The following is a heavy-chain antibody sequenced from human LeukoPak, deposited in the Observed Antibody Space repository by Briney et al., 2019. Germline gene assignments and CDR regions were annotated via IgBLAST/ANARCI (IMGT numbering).Heavy chain of an antibody. D-gene: IGHD6-19*01. J-gene: IGHJ4*02. V-gene: IGHV4-34*01. CDR1: GGSLSGYY. CDR2: INHSGST. Sequence: SETLSLTCAVYGGSLSGYYWSWIRQPPGKGLEWIGEINHSGSTNYNPSLKSRVTISVDTSKNQFSLRLSSVTAADTAVYYCARVAVAGTPPRDYWGQGTLVTVSS. CDR3: ARVAVAGTPPRDY.